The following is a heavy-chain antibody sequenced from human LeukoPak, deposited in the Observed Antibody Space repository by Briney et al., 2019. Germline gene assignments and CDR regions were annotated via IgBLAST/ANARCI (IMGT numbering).Heavy chain of an antibody. Sequence: KSGPALVKPTQTLTLTCTFSGFSLSTSGVGVGWIRQPPGKALEWLALIYWDDDKRYSPSLKSRLTITKDTSKNQVVLTMTNMDPVDTATYYCAHRGLLGGSSGYYYGVFDYWGQGTLVTVSS. D-gene: IGHD3-22*01. CDR3: AHRGLLGGSSGYYYGVFDY. CDR2: IYWDDDK. V-gene: IGHV2-5*02. CDR1: GFSLSTSGVG. J-gene: IGHJ4*02.